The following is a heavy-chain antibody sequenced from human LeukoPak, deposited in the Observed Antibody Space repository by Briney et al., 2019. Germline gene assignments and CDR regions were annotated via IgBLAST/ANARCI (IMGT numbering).Heavy chain of an antibody. D-gene: IGHD6-19*01. CDR1: GFTFSSYS. CDR3: ARDRTGYSSGWFPDAFDI. V-gene: IGHV3-21*01. CDR2: ISSSSSYI. Sequence: GGSLRLSCAASGFTFSSYSMNWVRQAPGKGLEWVSSISSSSSYIYYADSVKGRFTISRDNAKNSLYLRMNSLRAEDTAVYYCARDRTGYSSGWFPDAFDIWGQGTMVTVSS. J-gene: IGHJ3*02.